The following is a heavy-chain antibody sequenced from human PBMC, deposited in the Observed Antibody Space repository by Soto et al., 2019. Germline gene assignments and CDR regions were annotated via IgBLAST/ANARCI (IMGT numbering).Heavy chain of an antibody. CDR2: MNPNSGNT. CDR3: ARVPWCSSSWYYTGFYYYYYGMDV. V-gene: IGHV1-8*01. J-gene: IGHJ6*02. CDR1: GYTFTSYD. D-gene: IGHD6-13*01. Sequence: ASVKVSCKASGYTFTSYDINWVRQATGQGLEWMGWMNPNSGNTGYAQKFQGRVTMTRNTSISTAYMELSSLRSEDTAVYYCARVPWCSSSWYYTGFYYYYYGMDVWGQGTTVTVSS.